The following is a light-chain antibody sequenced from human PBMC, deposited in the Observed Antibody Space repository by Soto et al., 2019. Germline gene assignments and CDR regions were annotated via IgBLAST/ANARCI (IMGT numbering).Light chain of an antibody. J-gene: IGKJ4*01. V-gene: IGKV1-39*01. CDR3: QQSYNTPGT. Sequence: DIPMTQSPSSLSASVGDRVTITCRASQSISIYLNWYQQKPGKAPKLLINGASSVQSGVPSRFSGSGSGADFALTISSLQPEDFATYYGQQSYNTPGTFGGGTKVEIK. CDR2: GAS. CDR1: QSISIY.